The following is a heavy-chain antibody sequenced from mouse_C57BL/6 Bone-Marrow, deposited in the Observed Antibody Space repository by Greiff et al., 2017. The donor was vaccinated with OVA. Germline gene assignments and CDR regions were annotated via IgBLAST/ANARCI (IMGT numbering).Heavy chain of an antibody. Sequence: EVQGVESGGGLVQSGRSLRLSCATSGFTFSDFYMEWVRQAPGKGLEWIAASRNKANDYTTEYSASVKGRFTVSRDTSQSILYLQMNALRGEDTANYYCARDAWNYYGSSYWYFDVWGTGTTVTVSS. CDR2: SRNKANDYTT. D-gene: IGHD1-1*01. V-gene: IGHV7-1*01. CDR3: ARDAWNYYGSSYWYFDV. CDR1: GFTFSDFY. J-gene: IGHJ1*03.